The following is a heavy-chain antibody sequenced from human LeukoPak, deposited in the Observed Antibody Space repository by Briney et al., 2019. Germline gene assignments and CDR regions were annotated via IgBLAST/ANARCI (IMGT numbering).Heavy chain of an antibody. Sequence: GESLKISSEGSGYTFTNYWIGWVRQMPEKGLEWMGIIYPGDSDTRSSPSFQGHVTISADKSISTDYLQWSSLEASDTAMYYCARPLSILRGVVTSSDYWGQGTLVTVSS. V-gene: IGHV5-51*01. D-gene: IGHD3-10*01. J-gene: IGHJ4*02. CDR1: GYTFTNYW. CDR2: IYPGDSDT. CDR3: ARPLSILRGVVTSSDY.